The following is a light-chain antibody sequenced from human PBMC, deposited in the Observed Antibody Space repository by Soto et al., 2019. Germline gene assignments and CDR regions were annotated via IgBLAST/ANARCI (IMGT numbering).Light chain of an antibody. J-gene: IGKJ4*01. CDR1: EDINGW. CDR3: QQYNIYPLT. CDR2: AAS. Sequence: DVQMTQSPSSLSASVGDRVTITCRASEDINGWLAWYQQKPGTAPKSLIYAASILQTGVPSRFSSSGSGTAFTLTFIRLHPEDSATYYRQQYNIYPLTFGGGTKVEIK. V-gene: IGKV1D-16*01.